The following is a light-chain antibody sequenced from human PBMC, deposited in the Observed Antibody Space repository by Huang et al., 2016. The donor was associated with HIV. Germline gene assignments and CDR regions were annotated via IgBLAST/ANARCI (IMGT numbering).Light chain of an antibody. CDR3: QQYNNWPKVFT. V-gene: IGKV3-15*01. Sequence: EIVMTQSPATLSVSPGERATLSCRASQSVSSNLAWYQQNPGQAPRLLIYGAFARATGIPARCSGSGSGTEFTLTISSLQSEDFAVYYCQQYNNWPKVFTFGPGTKVDIK. CDR2: GAF. CDR1: QSVSSN. J-gene: IGKJ3*01.